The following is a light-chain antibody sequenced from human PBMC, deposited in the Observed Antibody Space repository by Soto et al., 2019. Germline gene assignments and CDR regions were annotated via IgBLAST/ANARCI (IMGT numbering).Light chain of an antibody. CDR1: QSVSSD. V-gene: IGKV3-15*01. Sequence: EIVMTQSPATLSVSPGERATLSCRASQSVSSDLAWYQQIPGQAPRLLIYGGSTRATGIPARFSGSGSGTEFTLTISSLQSEDIGIYYCQQYDSWPYTFGPGSKVHFK. CDR3: QQYDSWPYT. CDR2: GGS. J-gene: IGKJ3*01.